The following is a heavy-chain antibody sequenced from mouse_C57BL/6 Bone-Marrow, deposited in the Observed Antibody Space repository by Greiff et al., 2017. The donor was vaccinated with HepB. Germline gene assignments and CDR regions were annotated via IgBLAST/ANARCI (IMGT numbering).Heavy chain of an antibody. J-gene: IGHJ2*01. CDR2: ISYDGSN. CDR3: ASGGLLWYPSDFDY. D-gene: IGHD2-1*01. Sequence: EVKLMESGPGLVKPSQSLSLTCSVTGYSITSGYYWNWIRQFPGNKLEWMGYISYDGSNNYNPSLKNRISITRDTSKNQFFLKLNSVTTEDTATYYCASGGLLWYPSDFDYWGQGTTLTVSS. CDR1: GYSITSGYY. V-gene: IGHV3-6*01.